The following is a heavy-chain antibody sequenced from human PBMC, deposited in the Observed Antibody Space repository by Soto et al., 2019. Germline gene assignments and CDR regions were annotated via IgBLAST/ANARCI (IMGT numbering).Heavy chain of an antibody. CDR3: ARDRHDRSGYYAHFDY. D-gene: IGHD3-22*01. CDR2: ISSSSSTI. J-gene: IGHJ4*02. CDR1: GFTFSSYS. V-gene: IGHV3-48*02. Sequence: EVPLVESGGGLVQPGGSLRLSCAASGFTFSSYSMNWVRQAPGKGLEWVSYISSSSSTIYYADSVKGRFTISRDNAKNSLYLQMNSLRDEDTAVYYCARDRHDRSGYYAHFDYWGQGTLVTVSS.